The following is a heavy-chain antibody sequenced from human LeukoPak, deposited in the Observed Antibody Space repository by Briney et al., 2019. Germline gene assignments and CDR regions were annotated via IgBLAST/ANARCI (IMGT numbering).Heavy chain of an antibody. CDR1: GGSFSGYY. Sequence: SETLSLTCAVYGGSFSGYYWSWIRQPPGKGLEWIGEINHSGSTNYNPSLKSRVTISVDTSKNQFSLKLSSVTAADTAVYYCARDERYFDWLLPRCAFDIWGQGTMVTVSS. CDR3: ARDERYFDWLLPRCAFDI. J-gene: IGHJ3*02. D-gene: IGHD3-9*01. CDR2: INHSGST. V-gene: IGHV4-34*01.